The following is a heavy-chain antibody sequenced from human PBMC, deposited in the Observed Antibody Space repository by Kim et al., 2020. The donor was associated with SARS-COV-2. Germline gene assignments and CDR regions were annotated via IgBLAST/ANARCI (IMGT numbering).Heavy chain of an antibody. V-gene: IGHV4-59*09. J-gene: IGHJ4*02. Sequence: GSTKYNPALKSRFAISVDTSKNQFSLKLNSLITADTAVYFCATGAGWLVDYWGQGTLITVSP. CDR3: ATGAGWLVDY. D-gene: IGHD6-19*01. CDR2: GST.